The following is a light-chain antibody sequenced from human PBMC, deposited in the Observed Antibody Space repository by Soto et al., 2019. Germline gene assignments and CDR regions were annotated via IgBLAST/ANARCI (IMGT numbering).Light chain of an antibody. CDR2: KAS. V-gene: IGKV1-5*03. J-gene: IGKJ1*01. CDR1: QSISSW. CDR3: QHYNTYPWT. Sequence: DIQMTQSPSILSASVGDRVTITCRASQSISSWLAWYQQKPGKAPNLLIYKASHLENGVPSRFSGSGSGTEFTLTISSMQTGAFAPYYCQHYNTYPWTFGQGTKVDIK.